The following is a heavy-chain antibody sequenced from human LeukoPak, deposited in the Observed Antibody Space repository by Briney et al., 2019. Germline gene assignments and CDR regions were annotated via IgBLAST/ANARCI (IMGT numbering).Heavy chain of an antibody. J-gene: IGHJ4*02. Sequence: ATVKVSCKASGSTFTGHYIFWVRQAPGQGLEWMGWIYPNSGATNYAQKFQGRVTMTRDTSINTAYMELSSLILDDTAVYFCTREDWWGQGTPVTVS. CDR1: GSTFTGHY. D-gene: IGHD3/OR15-3a*01. CDR3: TREDW. CDR2: IYPNSGAT. V-gene: IGHV1-2*02.